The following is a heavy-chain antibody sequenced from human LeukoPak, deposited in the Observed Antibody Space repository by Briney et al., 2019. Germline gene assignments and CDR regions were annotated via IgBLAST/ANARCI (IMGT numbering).Heavy chain of an antibody. CDR2: IRSKASGGST. V-gene: IGHV3-49*04. CDR1: AFTFGDYA. D-gene: IGHD3-16*02. CDR3: TSVYWDYVWGSFRDY. Sequence: GGSLRLSCTASAFTFGDYAMSWVRQAPGKGLEWVGFIRSKASGGSTEYAASVKGRFTISRDDSKSIAYLQMNSLKTEDTAVYYCTSVYWDYVWGSFRDYWGQGTLVTVSS. J-gene: IGHJ4*02.